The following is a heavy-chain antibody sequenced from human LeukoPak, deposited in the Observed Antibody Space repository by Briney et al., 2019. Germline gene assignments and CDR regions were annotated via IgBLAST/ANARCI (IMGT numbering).Heavy chain of an antibody. CDR2: IYYTGST. D-gene: IGHD5-24*01. CDR3: ARLEMSTHYFDY. V-gene: IGHV4-39*01. Sequence: SETLSLTCTVSGGSISNCFWGWIRQPPGKGLEWIGNIYYTGSTHYNPSLKSRVTMSIDTSKNQFSLKLSSVTAADTAVFYCARLEMSTHYFDYWGQGTLVTVSS. J-gene: IGHJ4*02. CDR1: GGSISNCF.